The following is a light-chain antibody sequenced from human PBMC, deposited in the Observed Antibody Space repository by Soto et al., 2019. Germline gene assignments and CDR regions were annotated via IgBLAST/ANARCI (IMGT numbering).Light chain of an antibody. Sequence: DIQMTQSPSTLSASVGDSFTITGRASQSITIWLAWYQQKPGKAPKLLIYDASSLEGGVPSRFSGSGSGTEFTLTISGLQPDDFATYYCQQYNSFSWTFGQGTKVDIK. CDR1: QSITIW. CDR2: DAS. J-gene: IGKJ1*01. V-gene: IGKV1-5*01. CDR3: QQYNSFSWT.